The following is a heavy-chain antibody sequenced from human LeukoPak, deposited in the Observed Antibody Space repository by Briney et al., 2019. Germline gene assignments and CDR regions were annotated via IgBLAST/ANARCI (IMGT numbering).Heavy chain of an antibody. D-gene: IGHD2-2*02. CDR3: AIGGDSTTSCYRCFDY. CDR1: GYRFTNYW. V-gene: IGHV5-51*01. CDR2: IYPDDSDT. J-gene: IGHJ4*02. Sequence: GESLKISCKGSGYRFTNYWIGWVRQMPGKGLEGMGLIYPDDSDTRYSPSFQGQVTISADKSISTAYLQWSSLKASDTAMYYCAIGGDSTTSCYRCFDYWGQGTLVTVSS.